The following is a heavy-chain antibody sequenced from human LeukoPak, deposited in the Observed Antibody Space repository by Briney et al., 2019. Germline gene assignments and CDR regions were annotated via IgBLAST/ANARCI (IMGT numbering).Heavy chain of an antibody. J-gene: IGHJ3*02. V-gene: IGHV1-2*06. CDR3: AGEDNSSGYRPFDI. CDR1: GYTFTGYY. CDR2: INPNNGGT. Sequence: ASVKVSRKASGYTFTGYYIHWVRQAPGQGLEWMGRINPNNGGTNYAQKFQGRVTMTRDMSMSTAYMELSRLRSDDTAVYYCAGEDNSSGYRPFDIWGQGTMVTVPS. D-gene: IGHD3-22*01.